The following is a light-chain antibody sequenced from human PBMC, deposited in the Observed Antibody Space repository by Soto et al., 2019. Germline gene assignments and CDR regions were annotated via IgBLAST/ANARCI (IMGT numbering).Light chain of an antibody. CDR1: QDITNF. J-gene: IGKJ2*02. CDR2: GAF. V-gene: IGKV1-9*01. CDR3: QQLETYPRT. Sequence: IQLTQSPSSLSASVGDRVTITCRASQDITNFLAWYQQKSGRAPKLLIYGAFTLQSGVPSRFSGSGSGTEFTLTISSLQPEDFATYYCQQLETYPRTFGQGTKLEIK.